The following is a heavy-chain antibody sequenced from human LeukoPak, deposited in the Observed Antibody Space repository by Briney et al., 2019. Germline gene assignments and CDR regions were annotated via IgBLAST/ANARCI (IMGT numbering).Heavy chain of an antibody. Sequence: EASVKVSCKASGYTFTGYYMHWVRQAPGQGLEWMGRINPNSGGTNYAQKFQGRVTMTRDTSISTAYMELSRLRSEDTAVYYCARGAYCSSTSCYVGPFDYWGQGTLVTVSS. J-gene: IGHJ4*02. CDR3: ARGAYCSSTSCYVGPFDY. CDR2: INPNSGGT. D-gene: IGHD2-2*01. V-gene: IGHV1-2*06. CDR1: GYTFTGYY.